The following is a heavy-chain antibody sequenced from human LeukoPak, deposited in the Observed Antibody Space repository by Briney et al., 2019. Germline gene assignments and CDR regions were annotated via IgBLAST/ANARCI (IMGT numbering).Heavy chain of an antibody. J-gene: IGHJ6*03. D-gene: IGHD2-2*02. CDR2: ISHSGTT. Sequence: SETLSLTCTVSGGSFSSYIYPWGWIRQPPGKGLEWIGSISHSGTTYYNPSLKSRVTISIDTSKSQFSLKLNSVTAADTAVYYCAREYCSSTSCYTGYYYYYYMDVWGKGTTVTVSS. CDR1: GGSFSSYIYP. CDR3: AREYCSSTSCYTGYYYYYYMDV. V-gene: IGHV4-39*07.